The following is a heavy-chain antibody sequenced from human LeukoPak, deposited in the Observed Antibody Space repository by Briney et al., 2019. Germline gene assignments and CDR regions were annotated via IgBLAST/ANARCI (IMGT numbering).Heavy chain of an antibody. CDR1: GFKFSNSD. V-gene: IGHV3-13*04. J-gene: IGHJ2*01. CDR2: IGTEADP. Sequence: GGSLRLSCAASGFKFSNSDMHWVRRSAGRGLEWVSTIGTEADPFYPGSVKGRFTISRDNAKDSLYLQMNSLRVEDTGVYYCATGERPPPYTTDAWYFALWGRGTRVTVSS. D-gene: IGHD1-26*01. CDR3: ATGERPPPYTTDAWYFAL.